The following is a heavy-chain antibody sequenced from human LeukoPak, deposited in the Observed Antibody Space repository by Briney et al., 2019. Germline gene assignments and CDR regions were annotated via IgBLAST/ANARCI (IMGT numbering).Heavy chain of an antibody. CDR2: IIPILGIA. CDR1: GGTFSSYA. J-gene: IGHJ4*02. D-gene: IGHD5-18*01. Sequence: SVKVSCKASGGTFSSYAISWVRQAPGQGLEWMGRIIPILGIANYAQKFQGRVTITADKSTSTAYMELSSLRSEDTAVYYCARYFSGRGNTYADGDYWGQGTPVTVSS. CDR3: ARYFSGRGNTYADGDY. V-gene: IGHV1-69*04.